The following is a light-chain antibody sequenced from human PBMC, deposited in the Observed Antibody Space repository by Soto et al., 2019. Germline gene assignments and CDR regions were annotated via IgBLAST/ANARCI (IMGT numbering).Light chain of an antibody. Sequence: QSALTQPAAVSGSPGQSITISCTGTSSDVGGYNYVSWYQQHPGKAPKLMIYEVSYRPSGASNRFSGSKSGNTASLTISGLQAEDEADYYCSSYTSSSTQVFGTGTKLTVL. CDR3: SSYTSSSTQV. CDR2: EVS. J-gene: IGLJ1*01. V-gene: IGLV2-14*01. CDR1: SSDVGGYNY.